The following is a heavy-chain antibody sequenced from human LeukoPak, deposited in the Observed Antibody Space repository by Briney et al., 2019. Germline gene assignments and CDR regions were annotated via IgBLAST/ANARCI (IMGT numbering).Heavy chain of an antibody. Sequence: PGRSLRLSCTASGFTFGDYAMSWVRQAPGKGLEWVGFIRSKAYGGTTEYAASVKGRFTISRDDSKSMAYLQMNSLKTEDTAVYYCTRVGVGYYFDYWGQGTLVTVSS. CDR3: TRVGVGYYFDY. CDR1: GFTFGDYA. D-gene: IGHD1-26*01. CDR2: IRSKAYGGTT. V-gene: IGHV3-49*04. J-gene: IGHJ4*02.